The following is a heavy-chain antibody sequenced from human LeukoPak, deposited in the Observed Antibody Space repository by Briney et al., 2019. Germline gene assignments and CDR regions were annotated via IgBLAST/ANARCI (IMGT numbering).Heavy chain of an antibody. CDR3: ARGPTTYYYDSSGYYYVDY. CDR2: IYYSGST. D-gene: IGHD3-22*01. CDR1: SGSISSYY. J-gene: IGHJ4*02. Sequence: SETLSLTCTVSSGSISSYYWSWIRQPPGKGLEWIGYIYYSGSTNYNPSLKSRVTISVDTSKNQFSLKLSSVTAADTAVYYCARGPTTYYYDSSGYYYVDYWGQGTLVTVSS. V-gene: IGHV4-59*01.